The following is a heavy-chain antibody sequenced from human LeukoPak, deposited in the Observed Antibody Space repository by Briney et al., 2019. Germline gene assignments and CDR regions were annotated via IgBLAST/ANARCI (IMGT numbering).Heavy chain of an antibody. CDR2: IYRSGST. J-gene: IGHJ4*02. CDR3: ASSEKDEVLRFLEWSPGFDY. D-gene: IGHD3-3*01. V-gene: IGHV4-38-2*02. Sequence: SETLSLTCTVSGYSISSGYYWGWIRQPPGKGLEWIGSIYRSGSTNYNPSLKSRVTISVDTSKNQFSLKLSSMTAADTAVYYCASSEKDEVLRFLEWSPGFDYWGQGTLVTVSS. CDR1: GYSISSGYY.